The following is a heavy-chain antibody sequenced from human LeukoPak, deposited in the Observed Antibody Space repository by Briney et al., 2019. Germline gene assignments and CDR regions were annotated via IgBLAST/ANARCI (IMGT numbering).Heavy chain of an antibody. Sequence: ESLKISRQGPGYRFTSYWIGWVRPMPGKGLEWVGLIYPGASHTRYSPSFQGQVTISADKSISTAYLQWSSLKASDTAMYYCARHYPILTGSADYWGQGTLVTVSS. CDR1: GYRFTSYW. CDR3: ARHYPILTGSADY. V-gene: IGHV5-51*01. CDR2: IYPGASHT. J-gene: IGHJ4*02. D-gene: IGHD3-9*01.